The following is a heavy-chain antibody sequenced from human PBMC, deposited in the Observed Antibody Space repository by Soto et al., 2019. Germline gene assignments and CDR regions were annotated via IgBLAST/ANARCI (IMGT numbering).Heavy chain of an antibody. J-gene: IGHJ4*02. CDR2: ISAYNGNT. CDR1: GYTFTSYG. V-gene: IGHV1-18*04. Sequence: ASVKVSCKASGYTFTSYGISWVRQAPGQGLEWMGWISAYNGNTNYAQKLQGRVTMTTDTSTSTAYMELRSLRPDDTAVYYCARAPDLNDYSNYSPSDYWGQGTLVTVSS. CDR3: ARAPDLNDYSNYSPSDY. D-gene: IGHD4-4*01.